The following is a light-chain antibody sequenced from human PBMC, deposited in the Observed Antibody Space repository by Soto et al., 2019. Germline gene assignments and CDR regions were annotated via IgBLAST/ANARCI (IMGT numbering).Light chain of an antibody. CDR2: AAS. Sequence: DIQMTQSPSSLSASVGDRVTITCRASQSIRIYLNWYQQKPGKAPNLLIYAASSLQSGVPSRFSGSGSGTDFTLAISSLQPEDFATYYCQQSYSTPCAFGQGTKVEV. V-gene: IGKV1-39*01. J-gene: IGKJ1*01. CDR1: QSIRIY. CDR3: QQSYSTPCA.